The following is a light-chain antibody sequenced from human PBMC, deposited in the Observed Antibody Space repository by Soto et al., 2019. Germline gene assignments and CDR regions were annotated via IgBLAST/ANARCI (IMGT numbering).Light chain of an antibody. J-gene: IGKJ2*01. CDR1: QSVSSW. CDR2: DAS. V-gene: IGKV1-5*01. Sequence: DIQMTQSPSTLSASVGDRVTITCRASQSVSSWLAWYQQKPGEAPKLVIYDASSSESGVPSRFSGSGSGTDFTLSISSLQPDDFATYYCQQYKSDPYTFGQGTKLEIK. CDR3: QQYKSDPYT.